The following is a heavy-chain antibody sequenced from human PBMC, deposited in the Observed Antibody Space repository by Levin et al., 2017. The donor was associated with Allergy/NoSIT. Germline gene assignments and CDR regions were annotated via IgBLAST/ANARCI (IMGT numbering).Heavy chain of an antibody. CDR3: ARVRGDGYNIYYYYGMDV. CDR2: IYYSGST. V-gene: IGHV4-59*01. D-gene: IGHD5-24*01. Sequence: PSETLSLTCTVSGGSISSYYWSWIRQPPGKGLEWIGYIYYSGSTNYNPSLKSRVTISVDTSKNQFSLKLRSVTAADTAVYYCARVRGDGYNIYYYYGMDVWGQGTTVTVSS. J-gene: IGHJ6*02. CDR1: GGSISSYY.